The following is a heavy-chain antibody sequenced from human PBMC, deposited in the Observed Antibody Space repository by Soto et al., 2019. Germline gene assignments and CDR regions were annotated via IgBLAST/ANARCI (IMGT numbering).Heavy chain of an antibody. J-gene: IGHJ4*02. Sequence: EVQLVESVGVLVQPGGSLRLSCSASGLTFSSSDMHLVRQCTGKGLDWVTAIGTTGDTYYAGSVKGRFTISRENAKNSVYIQMNRLRAGDTAIFVCARAIGPTLFDYCGQGTLGTVSS. CDR1: GLTFSSSD. V-gene: IGHV3-13*01. CDR3: ARAIGPTLFDY. CDR2: IGTTGDT. D-gene: IGHD3-22*01.